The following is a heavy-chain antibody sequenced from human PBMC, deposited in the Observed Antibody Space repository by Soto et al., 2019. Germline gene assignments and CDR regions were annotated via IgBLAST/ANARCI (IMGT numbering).Heavy chain of an antibody. CDR2: ISPMFGKA. CDR3: ARDVEVHTPVFGF. CDR1: GGTFNNYA. D-gene: IGHD2-2*01. Sequence: QVQLVQSGAEVKRPGSSVKVSCKASGGTFNNYAINWVRQAPGQGLEWMGDISPMFGKANYAQKFQGRVKITADDSTATAYLELSSLRSEDTALYYCARDVEVHTPVFGFWGQGSRVTVSS. J-gene: IGHJ4*02. V-gene: IGHV1-69*01.